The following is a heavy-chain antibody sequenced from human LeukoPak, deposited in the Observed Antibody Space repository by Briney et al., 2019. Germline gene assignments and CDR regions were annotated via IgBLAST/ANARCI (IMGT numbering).Heavy chain of an antibody. V-gene: IGHV1-69*13. CDR3: ARDVGQYCSSTSCLNWFDP. CDR2: IIPIFGTA. Sequence: ASVKVSCKASGGTFSSYAISWVRQAPGQGLEWMGGIIPIFGTANYAQKFQGRVTITADESTSTAYMELSSLRSEDTAVYYCARDVGQYCSSTSCLNWFDPWGQGTLVTVSS. D-gene: IGHD2-2*01. J-gene: IGHJ5*02. CDR1: GGTFSSYA.